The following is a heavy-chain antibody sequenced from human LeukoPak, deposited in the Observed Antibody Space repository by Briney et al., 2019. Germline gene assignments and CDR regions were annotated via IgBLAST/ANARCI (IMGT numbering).Heavy chain of an antibody. CDR1: GFTVSSNY. Sequence: PGGSLRLSCAASGFTVSSNYMSWVRQAPGKGLEWVSAISGSGGSTYYADSVKGRFTISRDNAKNTLYLQMNSLRAEDTAVYYCASQQSFHYYYMDVWGKGTTVTVSS. J-gene: IGHJ6*03. CDR3: ASQQSFHYYYMDV. D-gene: IGHD2/OR15-2a*01. V-gene: IGHV3-23*01. CDR2: ISGSGGST.